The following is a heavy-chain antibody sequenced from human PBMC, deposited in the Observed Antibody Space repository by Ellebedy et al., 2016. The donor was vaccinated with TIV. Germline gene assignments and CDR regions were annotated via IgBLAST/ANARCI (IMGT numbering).Heavy chain of an antibody. V-gene: IGHV4-39*07. D-gene: IGHD2-15*01. CDR3: SLCSVGSCDFFDY. CDR2: IYYTGST. J-gene: IGHJ4*02. Sequence: MPSETLSLTCTVSGGSISSGGYYWSWIRQPPGKGLEWIGSIYYTGSTYYNPSLTSRVIISVDTSKNQFSLKLNSVTAADTAVYYCSLCSVGSCDFFDYWGQGALVTVSS. CDR1: GGSISSGGYY.